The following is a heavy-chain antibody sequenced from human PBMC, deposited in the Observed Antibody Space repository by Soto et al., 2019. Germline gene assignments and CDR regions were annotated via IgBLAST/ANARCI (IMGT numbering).Heavy chain of an antibody. CDR3: ARGFGRFNY. J-gene: IGHJ4*02. V-gene: IGHV3-48*03. CDR2: IDGSGTTK. Sequence: EVQLLESGGGLVQPGGSLRLSCGVSGFTFNDFEMNWVRQAPGKGLEWLAYIDGSGTTKKYADSVRGRFTISRDTPYNSLFLPMRSLTAADTAISYRARGFGRFNYWGQGTLVSVSS. D-gene: IGHD3-10*01. CDR1: GFTFNDFE.